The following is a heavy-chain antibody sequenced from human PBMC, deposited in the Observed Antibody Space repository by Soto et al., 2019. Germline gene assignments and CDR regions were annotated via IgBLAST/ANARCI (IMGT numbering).Heavy chain of an antibody. CDR2: ISSSSSYT. Sequence: GGALTLTCAASGFTVSDYYMSWIRQAPGKGLEWVSYISSSSSYTNYADSVKGRFTISRDNAKNSLYLQMNSLRAEDTAVYYCARDVRYCGGDCYSDHYYGMDVWGQGTTVTVSS. CDR1: GFTVSDYY. J-gene: IGHJ6*02. V-gene: IGHV3-11*06. CDR3: ARDVRYCGGDCYSDHYYGMDV. D-gene: IGHD2-21*02.